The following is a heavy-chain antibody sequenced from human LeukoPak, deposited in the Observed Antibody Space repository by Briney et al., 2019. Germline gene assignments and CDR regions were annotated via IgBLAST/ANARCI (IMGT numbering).Heavy chain of an antibody. J-gene: IGHJ4*02. CDR1: GYTFSSYG. D-gene: IGHD2-8*02. Sequence: GASVKVSCKTSGYTFSSYGLTWVRQAPGQGPEWLGWSSPYNGNTNYAQKFQGRVTMTTDTSTNTAYMELRSLRSDDTAVYYCARDTDHYFDYWGQGTLVTVSS. CDR3: ARDTDHYFDY. V-gene: IGHV1-18*01. CDR2: SSPYNGNT.